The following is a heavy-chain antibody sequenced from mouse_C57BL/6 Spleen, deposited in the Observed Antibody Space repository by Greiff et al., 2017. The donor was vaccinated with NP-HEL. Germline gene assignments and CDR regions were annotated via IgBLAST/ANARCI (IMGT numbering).Heavy chain of an antibody. Sequence: QVQGVESGAELARPGASVKMSCKASGYTFTSYTMHWVKQRPGQGLEWIGYINPSSGYTKYNQKFKDKATLTADKSSSTAYMQLSSLTSEDSAVYYCAREEATYGSSYFDYWGQGTTLTVSS. J-gene: IGHJ2*01. CDR1: GYTFTSYT. D-gene: IGHD1-1*01. CDR3: AREEATYGSSYFDY. CDR2: INPSSGYT. V-gene: IGHV1-4*01.